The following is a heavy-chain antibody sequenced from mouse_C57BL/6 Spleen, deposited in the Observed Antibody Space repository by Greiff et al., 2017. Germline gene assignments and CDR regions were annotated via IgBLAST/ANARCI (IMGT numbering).Heavy chain of an antibody. J-gene: IGHJ2*01. CDR1: GYAFSSSW. CDR2: IYPGDGDT. D-gene: IGHD1-1*01. Sequence: VMLVESGPELVKPGASVKISCKASGYAFSSSWMNWVKQRPGKGLEWIGRIYPGDGDTNYNGKFKGKATLTADKSSSTAYMQLSSLTSEDSAVYFCARGDIATKYDFDYWGQGTTLTVSS. CDR3: ARGDIATKYDFDY. V-gene: IGHV1-82*01.